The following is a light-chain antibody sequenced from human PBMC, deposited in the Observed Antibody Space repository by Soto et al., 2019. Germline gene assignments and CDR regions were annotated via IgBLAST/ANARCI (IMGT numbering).Light chain of an antibody. V-gene: IGLV2-11*01. CDR3: CSYAGCYPYVL. J-gene: IGLJ2*01. CDR1: SSDVGYYNY. CDR2: DVT. Sequence: QSALTQPRSVSGSPGQSVTISCTGTSSDVGYYNYVSWYQQHPGKAPKLMIYDVTKRPSGVPDRFSGSKSGSTASLTISGLQAEDEADYYCCSYAGCYPYVLFGGGTKLTVL.